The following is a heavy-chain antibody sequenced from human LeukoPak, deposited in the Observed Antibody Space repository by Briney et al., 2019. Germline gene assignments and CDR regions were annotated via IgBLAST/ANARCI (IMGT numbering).Heavy chain of an antibody. J-gene: IGHJ5*02. CDR1: GYTFTSYY. CDR3: ARDGIAAAGRLYNWFDP. Sequence: ASVKVSCKASGYTFTSYYMHWVRQAPGQGLEWMGIINPSGGSTSYAQKFQGRVTMTRDTSTSTVYMELSSLRSEDAAVYYCARDGIAAAGRLYNWFDPWGQGTLVTASS. CDR2: INPSGGST. V-gene: IGHV1-46*01. D-gene: IGHD6-13*01.